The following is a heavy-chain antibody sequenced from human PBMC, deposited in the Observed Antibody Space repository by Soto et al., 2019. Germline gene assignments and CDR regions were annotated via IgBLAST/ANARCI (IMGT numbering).Heavy chain of an antibody. V-gene: IGHV1-46*01. CDR3: ARAGWVSNMGIRPGYYYYGMDV. J-gene: IGHJ6*02. CDR2: INPSGGST. CDR1: GYTFTSYY. Sequence: QVQLVQSGAEVKKPGASVKVSCKASGYTFTSYYMHWVRQAPGQGLEWMGIINPSGGSTSYAQKFQGRVTMTRDTSTSTVYMELSSLRSEDTAVYYCARAGWVSNMGIRPGYYYYGMDVWGQGTTVTVSS. D-gene: IGHD6-13*01.